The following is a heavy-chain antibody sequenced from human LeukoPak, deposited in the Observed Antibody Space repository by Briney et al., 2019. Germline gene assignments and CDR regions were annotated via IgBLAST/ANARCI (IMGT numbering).Heavy chain of an antibody. CDR2: ISSSSSTI. CDR3: AGRLGQQPDY. D-gene: IGHD6-13*01. J-gene: IGHJ4*02. CDR1: GFTFSSYS. Sequence: PGGSLRLSCAASGFTFSSYSMNWVRQAPGKGLEWVSYISSSSSTIYYADSVKGRFTISRDNAKHSLYLQMNSLRAEDTAVYYCAGRLGQQPDYWGQGTLVTVSS. V-gene: IGHV3-48*01.